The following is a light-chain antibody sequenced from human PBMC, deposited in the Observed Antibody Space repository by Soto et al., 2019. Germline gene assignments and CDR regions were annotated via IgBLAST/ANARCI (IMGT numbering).Light chain of an antibody. CDR3: QQYGNSPLT. Sequence: EIVLTQSPGTLSLSPGERATLSCRASQSVRSTYLAWYQQKPGQAPRLLIYGASSRATGIPDRFSGSGSGTDFTLTISRLEPEDFAVYYCQQYGNSPLTFDGGTKVEIK. CDR2: GAS. V-gene: IGKV3-20*01. CDR1: QSVRSTY. J-gene: IGKJ4*01.